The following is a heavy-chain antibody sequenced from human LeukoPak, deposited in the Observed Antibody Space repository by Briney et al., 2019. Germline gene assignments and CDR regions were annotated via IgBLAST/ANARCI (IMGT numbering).Heavy chain of an antibody. D-gene: IGHD3-22*01. Sequence: ASVKVSCKASGYTFTENYLHWVRQAPGQGLGWMGWINPNSGGTNFAQRFQDRVTMTRDMSISTAYMELSRLRSDDTAIYYCTRGYYDSSDFEYFHHWGQGTLVTVSS. CDR2: INPNSGGT. V-gene: IGHV1-2*02. J-gene: IGHJ1*01. CDR3: TRGYYDSSDFEYFHH. CDR1: GYTFTENY.